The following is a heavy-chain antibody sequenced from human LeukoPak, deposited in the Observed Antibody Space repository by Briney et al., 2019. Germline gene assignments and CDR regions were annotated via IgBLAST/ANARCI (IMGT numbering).Heavy chain of an antibody. CDR3: TRGGGTSDY. D-gene: IGHD1-1*01. V-gene: IGHV3-74*01. CDR2: INGDGSST. J-gene: IGHJ4*02. Sequence: GGSLRLFCAASGFTFSSYWMHWVRQAPGKGLVWVSRINGDGSSTSYADSVKGRFSISRDNTRNTVYMQMNSLRAEDTAVYYCTRGGGTSDYWGQGTLVTVSS. CDR1: GFTFSSYW.